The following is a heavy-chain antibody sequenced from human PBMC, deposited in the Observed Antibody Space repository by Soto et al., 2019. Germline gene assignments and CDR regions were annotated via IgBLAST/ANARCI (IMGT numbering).Heavy chain of an antibody. D-gene: IGHD3-10*01. J-gene: IGHJ5*02. CDR1: GGSISSSNW. Sequence: QVQLQESGPGLVKPSGTLSLTCAVSGGSISSSNWWSWVRQPPGKGLEWIGEIYHSGSTNYNPSLKRRVTISVDKSKNQFSLKLSSVTAADTAVYYCARGGEMVRGVIINWFDPWGQGTLVTVSS. CDR2: IYHSGST. CDR3: ARGGEMVRGVIINWFDP. V-gene: IGHV4-4*02.